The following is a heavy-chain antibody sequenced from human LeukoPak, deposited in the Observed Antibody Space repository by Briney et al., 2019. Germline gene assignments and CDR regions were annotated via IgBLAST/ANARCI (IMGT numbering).Heavy chain of an antibody. D-gene: IGHD2/OR15-2a*01. Sequence: SETLPLTCTVSGGSISSYYWSWIRQPPGKGLEWIGHIYYNGTTNYNPSLKSRVTISVDTSKNQFSLNLSSVTAADTAVYYCARGNSRFDSWGQGTLVTVSS. CDR1: GGSISSYY. J-gene: IGHJ5*01. CDR2: IYYNGTT. CDR3: ARGNSRFDS. V-gene: IGHV4-59*01.